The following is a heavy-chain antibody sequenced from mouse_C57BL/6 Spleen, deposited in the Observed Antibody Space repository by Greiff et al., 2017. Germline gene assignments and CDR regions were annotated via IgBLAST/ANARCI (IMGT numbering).Heavy chain of an antibody. V-gene: IGHV5-4*01. CDR1: GFTFSSYA. D-gene: IGHD2-1*01. CDR2: ISDGGSYT. J-gene: IGHJ3*01. Sequence: EVMLVQSGGGLVKPGGSLKLSCAASGFTFSSYAMPWVRQTPEKRLEWVGTISDGGSYTYYPDNVKGRFTISRDKAKNNLYLQISQLKSEDTAMYYCARDLDGNWIAYWGQGTLVTVSA. CDR3: ARDLDGNWIAY.